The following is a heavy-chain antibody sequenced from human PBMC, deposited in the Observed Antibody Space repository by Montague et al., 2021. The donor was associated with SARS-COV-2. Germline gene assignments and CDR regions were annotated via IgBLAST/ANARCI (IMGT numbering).Heavy chain of an antibody. CDR3: ARTSASSDY. V-gene: IGHV6-1*01. D-gene: IGHD1-26*01. J-gene: IGHJ4*02. CDR2: TYYRSKWYN. CDR1: GDSVSRNSAA. Sequence: CAISGDSVSRNSAAWNWDKQSPSIDFEWLGRTYYRSKWYNDYAVSVKSRITINPDTSKNQISLQLNSVTPEDTAVYYCARTSASSDYWGQGTLVTVSS.